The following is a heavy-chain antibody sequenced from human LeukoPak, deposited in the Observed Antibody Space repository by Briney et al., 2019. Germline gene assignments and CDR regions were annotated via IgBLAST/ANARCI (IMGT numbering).Heavy chain of an antibody. Sequence: GGSLRLSCAASGFTFSNAWMSWVRQAPGKGLEWVANIKQDGGEKYYVDSVEGRFTISRDNTKNSLYLQMNSLRAEDTAVYYCARGFWSNSDYWGQGTLVTVSS. V-gene: IGHV3-7*01. CDR2: IKQDGGEK. CDR3: ARGFWSNSDY. J-gene: IGHJ4*02. CDR1: GFTFSNAW. D-gene: IGHD3-3*01.